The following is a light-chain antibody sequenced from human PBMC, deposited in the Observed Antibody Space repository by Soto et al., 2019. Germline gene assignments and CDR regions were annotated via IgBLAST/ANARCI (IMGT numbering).Light chain of an antibody. V-gene: IGLV2-11*01. CDR3: CSYAGTYTPVV. Sequence: QSALTQPASVSGSPGQSITISCTGTSSDVGGYNYVSWYQQHPGKAPKLLIYDVSERPSGVPDRFSGSKSGNTASLTISGLQAEDEADYYCCSYAGTYTPVVFGGGTKLTVL. CDR1: SSDVGGYNY. J-gene: IGLJ2*01. CDR2: DVS.